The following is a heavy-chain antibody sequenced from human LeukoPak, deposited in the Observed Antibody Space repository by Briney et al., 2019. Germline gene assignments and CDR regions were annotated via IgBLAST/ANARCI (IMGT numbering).Heavy chain of an antibody. J-gene: IGHJ3*02. V-gene: IGHV3-11*01. CDR2: ITSSGSTI. D-gene: IGHD6-19*01. Sequence: GGSLRRSCAASGFTFSDYYMSWIRQAPGKGLEWVSYITSSGSTIYYADSMKGRFTISRDNAKNSLYLQMNSLRAEDTAVYYCARQWQVAFDIWGQGTMVTVSS. CDR1: GFTFSDYY. CDR3: ARQWQVAFDI.